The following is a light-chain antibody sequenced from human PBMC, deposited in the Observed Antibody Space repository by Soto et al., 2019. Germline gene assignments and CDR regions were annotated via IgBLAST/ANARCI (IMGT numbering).Light chain of an antibody. CDR1: QSVSSN. CDR3: QQYNNWPIT. V-gene: IGKV3-15*01. CDR2: GAS. Sequence: EIVMTQSPATLSVSLGERSTLXXRASQSVSSNLAWYQQKPGQAPRXFIYGASTRATGIPARFSGSGSGTEFTLTISSLQSEDFAVYYCQQYNNWPITFGQGTRLEIK. J-gene: IGKJ5*01.